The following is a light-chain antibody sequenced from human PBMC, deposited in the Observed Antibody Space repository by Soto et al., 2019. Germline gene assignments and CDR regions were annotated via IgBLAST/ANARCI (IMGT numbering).Light chain of an antibody. J-gene: IGLJ3*02. V-gene: IGLV2-14*01. CDR2: EVS. CDR3: HSYTTPGALWV. Sequence: QSALTQPASVSGSLGQSITISCTGTSRDVGGYNYVSWYQHHPGKRPKVLIYEVSYRPSGVSDRFSGAKSGNTASLTISGLQPEDEAHYYCHSYTTPGALWVFGGGTKLTVL. CDR1: SRDVGGYNY.